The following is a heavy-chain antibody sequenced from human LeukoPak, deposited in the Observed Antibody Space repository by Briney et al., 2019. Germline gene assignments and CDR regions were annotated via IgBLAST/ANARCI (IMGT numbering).Heavy chain of an antibody. CDR3: ARGGGRSWYWFDP. Sequence: SETLSLTCAVYGGSFSGYYWSWIRQPPGKGLEWIGYIYHSGSTYYNPSLKSRVTISVDRSKNQFSLKLSSVTAADTAVYYCARGGGRSWYWFDPWGQGTLVTVSS. V-gene: IGHV4-34*01. D-gene: IGHD6-13*01. CDR2: IYHSGST. CDR1: GGSFSGYY. J-gene: IGHJ5*02.